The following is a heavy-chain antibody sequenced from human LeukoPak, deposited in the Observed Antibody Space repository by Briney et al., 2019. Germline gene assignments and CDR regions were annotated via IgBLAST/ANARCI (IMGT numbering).Heavy chain of an antibody. Sequence: GGSLRLSCAASGFTVSSNYMTWVRQVPGKGLEWVSVIYSGGSTYYADSVRGRFTISRDNSKNTLYLQMNSLRGEDTAVYFCARSAGVGALDTWGQGTMVTVSP. CDR1: GFTVSSNY. CDR3: ARSAGVGALDT. V-gene: IGHV3-66*01. J-gene: IGHJ3*02. CDR2: IYSGGST. D-gene: IGHD1-26*01.